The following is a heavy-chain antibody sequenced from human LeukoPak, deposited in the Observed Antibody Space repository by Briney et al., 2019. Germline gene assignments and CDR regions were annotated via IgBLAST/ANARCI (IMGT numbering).Heavy chain of an antibody. D-gene: IGHD3-16*02. J-gene: IGHJ4*02. CDR1: GGTFSSYA. Sequence: RSSVKVSCKASGGTFSSYAISWVRQAPGQGLEWMGGINPIFGTTNYGQKFQDRLTITADESTGTALMELSSLRSEDTAVYYCGRAGYDFVWGGYRDTGGDQWGQGTLVIVSS. CDR2: INPIFGTT. CDR3: GRAGYDFVWGGYRDTGGDQ. V-gene: IGHV1-69*01.